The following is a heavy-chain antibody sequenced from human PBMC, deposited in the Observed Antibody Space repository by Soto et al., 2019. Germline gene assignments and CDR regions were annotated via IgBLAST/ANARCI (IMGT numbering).Heavy chain of an antibody. CDR3: AKDGYCSGGSCYQKAFDY. CDR2: ISGSGGST. CDR1: GFTFSSYA. D-gene: IGHD2-15*01. J-gene: IGHJ4*02. V-gene: IGHV3-23*01. Sequence: PGGSLRLSGAASGFTFSSYAMSWVRQAPGKGLEWVSAISGSGGSTYYADSVKGRFTISRDNSKNTLYLQMNSLRAEDTAVYYCAKDGYCSGGSCYQKAFDYWGQGTLVTVSS.